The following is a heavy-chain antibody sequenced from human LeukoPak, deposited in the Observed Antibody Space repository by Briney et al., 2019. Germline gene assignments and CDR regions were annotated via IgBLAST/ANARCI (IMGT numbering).Heavy chain of an antibody. J-gene: IGHJ4*02. CDR2: ITLDGSAS. CDR3: TTENWYVFEN. Sequence: GGSLRLSCAASGFPFSSYWMAWVRQAPGKGLEWVATITLDGSASYYVDSVKGRFTVSRDNAKNSLYLQMSSLRVEDTAVFYCTTENWYVFENWGQGSLVTVSS. CDR1: GFPFSSYW. V-gene: IGHV3-7*04. D-gene: IGHD1-1*01.